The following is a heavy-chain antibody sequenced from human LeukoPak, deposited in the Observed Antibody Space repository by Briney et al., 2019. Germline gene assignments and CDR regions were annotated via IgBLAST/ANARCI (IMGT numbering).Heavy chain of an antibody. CDR2: IYYSGST. CDR3: AREYPYYDFWSGYYPPRGYFDY. D-gene: IGHD3-3*01. V-gene: IGHV4-59*12. J-gene: IGHJ4*02. CDR1: GGSISSYY. Sequence: PSETLSLTCTVSGGSISSYYWSWIRQPPGKGLEWIGYIYYSGSTNYNPSLKSRVTISVDTSKNQFSLKLSSVTAADTAVYYCAREYPYYDFWSGYYPPRGYFDYWGQGTLVTVSS.